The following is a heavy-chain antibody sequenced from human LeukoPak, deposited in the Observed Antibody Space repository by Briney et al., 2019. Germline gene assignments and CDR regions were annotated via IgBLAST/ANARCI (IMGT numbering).Heavy chain of an antibody. CDR1: GYTFTSYD. CDR3: IREYEGGYFDY. D-gene: IGHD2-8*01. CDR2: IYPSVDTT. Sequence: ASVKVSCKASGYTFTSYDINWVRQAPGQGLEWIGIIYPSVDTTDPSQKFKGRVTVTRDTSTSTVYMELRTLRSEDTAIYYCIREYEGGYFDYWGQGTLVTVSS. J-gene: IGHJ4*02. V-gene: IGHV1-46*01.